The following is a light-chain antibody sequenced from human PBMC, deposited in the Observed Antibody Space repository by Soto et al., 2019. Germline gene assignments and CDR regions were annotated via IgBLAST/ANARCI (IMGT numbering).Light chain of an antibody. Sequence: DILLTQSPVSLSLFPGERATLSCRASQRLSGYIAWYQQKPGQAPRLVIYDVSTRAFGVPARFSGSGSGTEFTLTISNLEPDDFAVYHCQQRGSPTWTFGEGTKLEIK. CDR1: QRLSGY. V-gene: IGKV3-11*01. J-gene: IGKJ1*01. CDR2: DVS. CDR3: QQRGSPTWT.